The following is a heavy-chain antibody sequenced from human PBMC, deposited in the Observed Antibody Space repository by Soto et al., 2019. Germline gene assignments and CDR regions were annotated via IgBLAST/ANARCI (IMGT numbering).Heavy chain of an antibody. CDR2: IYTSGST. D-gene: IGHD3-10*01. V-gene: IGHV4-4*07. CDR1: GGSISSYY. CDR3: AREVLWFGELLQYNWFDP. J-gene: IGHJ5*02. Sequence: SETLSLTCTVSGGSISSYYWSWIRQPAGKGLEWIGRIYTSGSTNYNPSLKSQVTMSVDTSKNQFSLKLSSVTAADTAVYYCAREVLWFGELLQYNWFDPWGQGTLVTVSS.